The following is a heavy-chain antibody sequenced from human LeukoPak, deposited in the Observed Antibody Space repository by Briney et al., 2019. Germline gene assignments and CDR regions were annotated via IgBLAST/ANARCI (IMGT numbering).Heavy chain of an antibody. Sequence: QPGGSLRLSCAASGFTFSTYWMHWVRQAPGKGLVWVSHVNSDGSSTNYADSVKGRFTISRDNAESTLYLQMNSLRVEDTAVYYCTRGNYGMDVWGQGTTVTVSS. V-gene: IGHV3-74*01. CDR3: TRGNYGMDV. J-gene: IGHJ6*02. CDR1: GFTFSTYW. CDR2: VNSDGSST.